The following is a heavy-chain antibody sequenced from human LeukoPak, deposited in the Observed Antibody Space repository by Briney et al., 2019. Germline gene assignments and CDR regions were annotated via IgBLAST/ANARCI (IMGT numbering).Heavy chain of an antibody. D-gene: IGHD6-13*01. J-gene: IGHJ2*01. CDR3: ARAALTGYSSSWHPPHWYFDL. CDR1: GGSISSYY. Sequence: SETLSLTCTVSGGSISSYYWSWIRQPPGKRLEWIGYIYYSGSTNYNPSLKSRVTISVDTSKNQFSLKLSSVTAADTAVYYCARAALTGYSSSWHPPHWYFDLWGRGTLVTVSS. CDR2: IYYSGST. V-gene: IGHV4-59*01.